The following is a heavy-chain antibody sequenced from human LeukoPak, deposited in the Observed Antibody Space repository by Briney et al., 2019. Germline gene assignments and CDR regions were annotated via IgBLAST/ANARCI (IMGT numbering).Heavy chain of an antibody. J-gene: IGHJ4*02. CDR3: AREDDWNYEDY. Sequence: GGSLRLSCAASGFTLSNYWMSWVRQAPGKGLEWVANIKQDGSEKYYVNSVKGRFTISRDNAKNSLYLQMNSLRAEDTAIYYCAREDDWNYEDYWGQGTLVTVSS. CDR2: IKQDGSEK. V-gene: IGHV3-7*01. D-gene: IGHD1-7*01. CDR1: GFTLSNYW.